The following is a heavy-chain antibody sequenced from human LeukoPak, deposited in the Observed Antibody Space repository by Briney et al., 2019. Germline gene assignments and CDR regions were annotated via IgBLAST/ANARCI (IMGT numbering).Heavy chain of an antibody. CDR3: AREESGSSGWYDY. J-gene: IGHJ4*02. D-gene: IGHD6-19*01. Sequence: KPGGSLRLSCAASRFTFIGYTMNWVRQAPGKGLEWVSSISSRSTYIYYADSVKGRFTISRDNAKNSLYLQMNSLRAEDTAVYYCAREESGSSGWYDYRGQGTLVTVSS. CDR1: RFTFIGYT. CDR2: ISSRSTYI. V-gene: IGHV3-21*01.